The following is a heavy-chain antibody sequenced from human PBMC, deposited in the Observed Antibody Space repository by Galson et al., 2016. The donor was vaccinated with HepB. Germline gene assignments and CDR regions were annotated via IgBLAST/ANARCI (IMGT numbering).Heavy chain of an antibody. D-gene: IGHD1-26*01. J-gene: IGHJ6*02. CDR2: VTWNSENI. Sequence: SLRPSCAAWGFSFDDYALQWVRQVSGSGVEWVSGVTWNSENIGYADSVKGRFTISRDNSKNTLFLQMNSLRAEDTAVYYCAKEPAPVGSYGVYYYYGMDVWGQGTTVTVSS. V-gene: IGHV3-9*01. CDR3: AKEPAPVGSYGVYYYYGMDV. CDR1: GFSFDDYA.